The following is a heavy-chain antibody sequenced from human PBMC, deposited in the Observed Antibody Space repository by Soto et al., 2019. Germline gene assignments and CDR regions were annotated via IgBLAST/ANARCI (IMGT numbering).Heavy chain of an antibody. J-gene: IGHJ6*02. Sequence: VQLVESGGGVVQPGRSLRLSCATSGFNFNTYWMYWVRQAPGKGLEWVANIDTDGSRKNYVDSVKGRFIISRDNVKNSLFLQMNSLRAEDTAVYYCGRVPLDGNYANGVDVWGQGTTVTVSS. D-gene: IGHD4-17*01. CDR1: GFNFNTYW. CDR3: GRVPLDGNYANGVDV. CDR2: IDTDGSRK. V-gene: IGHV3-7*03.